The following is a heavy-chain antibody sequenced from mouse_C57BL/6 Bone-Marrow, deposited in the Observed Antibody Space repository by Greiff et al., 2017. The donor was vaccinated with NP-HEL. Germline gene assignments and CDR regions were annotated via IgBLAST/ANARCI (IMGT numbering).Heavy chain of an antibody. Sequence: VKLMESGAELVKPGASVKLSCKASGYTFTEYTIHWVKQRSGQGLEWIGWFYPGSGSIKYNEKFKDKATLTADKSSSTVYMELSRLTSEDSAVYFCARHEEEDYYFDYWGQGTTLTVSS. V-gene: IGHV1-62-2*01. CDR2: FYPGSGSI. J-gene: IGHJ2*01. CDR3: ARHEEEDYYFDY. CDR1: GYTFTEYT.